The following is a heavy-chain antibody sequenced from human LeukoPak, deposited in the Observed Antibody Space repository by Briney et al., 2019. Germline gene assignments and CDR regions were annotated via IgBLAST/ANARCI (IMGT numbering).Heavy chain of an antibody. V-gene: IGHV4-38-2*01. CDR3: ARGLIDIVATITSDY. J-gene: IGHJ4*02. CDR1: GYSISSGYY. CDR2: IYHSGST. Sequence: SETLSLTCAVSGYSISSGYYWGWIRQPPGKGLEWFGSIYHSGSTYYNPSLKSRVTISVDTSKNQFSLKLSSVTAADTAVYYCARGLIDIVATITSDYWGQGTLVTVSS. D-gene: IGHD5-12*01.